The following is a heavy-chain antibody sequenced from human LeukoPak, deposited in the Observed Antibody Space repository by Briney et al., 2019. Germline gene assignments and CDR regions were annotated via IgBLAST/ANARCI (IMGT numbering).Heavy chain of an antibody. CDR1: GYTFTSYY. CDR2: INPSGGST. Sequence: ASVKVSCKASGYTFTSYYMHWVRQAPGQGLEWMGIINPSGGSTSYAQKFQGRVTMTRDTSTSTVYMELSSLRSEDTAVYYCARDLGRYYDSKKAYFQHWGQGTLVTVSS. CDR3: ARDLGRYYDSKKAYFQH. D-gene: IGHD3-22*01. V-gene: IGHV1-46*01. J-gene: IGHJ1*01.